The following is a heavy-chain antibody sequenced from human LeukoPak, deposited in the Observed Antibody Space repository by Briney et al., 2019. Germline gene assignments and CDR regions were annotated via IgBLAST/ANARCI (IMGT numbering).Heavy chain of an antibody. CDR3: AKDLQLWSFDY. J-gene: IGHJ4*02. CDR1: GFTFSSYA. CDR2: ISDSGDST. D-gene: IGHD5-18*01. Sequence: PGGSLRLSCAASGFTFSSYALSWVRQAPGKGLEWVSTISDSGDSTYYADSVKGRFTISRDNSKNTLLLQMNSLRAEDTAVYYCAKDLQLWSFDYWGQGTLVTVSS. V-gene: IGHV3-23*01.